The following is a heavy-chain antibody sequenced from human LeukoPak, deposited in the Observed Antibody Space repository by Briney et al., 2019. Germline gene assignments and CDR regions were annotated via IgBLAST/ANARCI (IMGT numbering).Heavy chain of an antibody. CDR1: GFTLSDYY. J-gene: IGHJ4*02. V-gene: IGHV3-11*01. CDR2: ISSSGSTI. CDR3: ASRPASETYFAVFDY. D-gene: IGHD1-26*01. Sequence: GGSLRLSCAASGFTLSDYYMSWIRQAPGKGLEWVSYISSSGSTIYYADSVKGRFTISRDNSKNTLYLQMNNLRAEDTAVYYCASRPASETYFAVFDYWGQGTLVTVSS.